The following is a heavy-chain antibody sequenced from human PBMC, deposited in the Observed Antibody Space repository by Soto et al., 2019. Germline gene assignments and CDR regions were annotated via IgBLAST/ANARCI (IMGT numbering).Heavy chain of an antibody. CDR1: GYTFTSYD. Sequence: QVQLVQSGAEVKKPGASVKVSCKASGYTFTSYDINWVRQATGQGLEWMGWMNPNSGNTGYAQKFQGRITMTRNTSITTAYMELSSLRSEDTAVYYCARGPYYYCYMDVWGKGTTVTVSS. J-gene: IGHJ6*03. CDR2: MNPNSGNT. CDR3: ARGPYYYCYMDV. V-gene: IGHV1-8*01.